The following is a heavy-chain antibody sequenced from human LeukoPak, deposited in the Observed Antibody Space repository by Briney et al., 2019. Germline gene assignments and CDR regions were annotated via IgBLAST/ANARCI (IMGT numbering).Heavy chain of an antibody. Sequence: GASVKVSCKASGYTATSYGISWVRQAPGQGLEWMGWISGYNGNTNYAQKFQGRVTMTTDISTSTAYMELTSLRSDDTAVYYCARDHSNWNYAPDFWGQGTLVIVSS. J-gene: IGHJ4*02. V-gene: IGHV1-18*01. D-gene: IGHD1-7*01. CDR1: GYTATSYG. CDR2: ISGYNGNT. CDR3: ARDHSNWNYAPDF.